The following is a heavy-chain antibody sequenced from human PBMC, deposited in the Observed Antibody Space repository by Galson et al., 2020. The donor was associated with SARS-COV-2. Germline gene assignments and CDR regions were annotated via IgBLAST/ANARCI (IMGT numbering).Heavy chain of an antibody. CDR2: IYYSGTT. Sequence: SETLSLTCTVSGGSISTTSSFWGWIRQPPGKGLEWIGTIYYSGTTYYNPSLRSRVTISVDTSTNQFSLKLNSVTAADTAVYYCARRGGTVTTQHFDFWGRGTLVTVSS. CDR3: ARRGGTVTTQHFDF. D-gene: IGHD4-17*01. CDR1: GGSISTTSSF. J-gene: IGHJ2*01. V-gene: IGHV4-39*01.